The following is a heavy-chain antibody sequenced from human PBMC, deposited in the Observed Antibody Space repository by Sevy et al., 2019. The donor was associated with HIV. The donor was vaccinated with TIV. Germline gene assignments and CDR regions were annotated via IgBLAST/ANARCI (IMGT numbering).Heavy chain of an antibody. CDR2: IYHEGST. J-gene: IGHJ4*02. Sequence: SETLSLTCAVSGGSISSGIYSWIWIRQPPGKGLEWIGYIYHEGSTYYNPSLRSRVTISIDTSKNQFSLKLKSVTAADTAIYYCVRDSGDYPYYFDLWGQGTLVTVSS. D-gene: IGHD4-17*01. V-gene: IGHV4-30-2*01. CDR3: VRDSGDYPYYFDL. CDR1: GGSISSGIYS.